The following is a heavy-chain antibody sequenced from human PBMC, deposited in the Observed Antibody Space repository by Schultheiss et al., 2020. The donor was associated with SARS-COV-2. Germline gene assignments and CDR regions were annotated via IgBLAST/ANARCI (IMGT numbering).Heavy chain of an antibody. J-gene: IGHJ5*02. CDR3: ARYSKGPNWFDP. CDR1: GGSISSGGYY. D-gene: IGHD4-11*01. V-gene: IGHV4-39*07. Sequence: SQTLSLTCTVSGGSISSGGYYWSWVRQPPGKGLEWIGSIYYSGSTYYNPSLKSRVTISVDTSKNQFSLKLSSVTAADTAVYYCARYSKGPNWFDPWGQGTLVTVSS. CDR2: IYYSGST.